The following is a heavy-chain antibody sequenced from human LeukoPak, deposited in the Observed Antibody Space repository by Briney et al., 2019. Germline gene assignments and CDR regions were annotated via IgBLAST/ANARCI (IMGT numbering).Heavy chain of an antibody. D-gene: IGHD6-19*01. J-gene: IGHJ4*02. V-gene: IGHV1-3*01. Sequence: ASVKVSCKASGYTFTSYAMHWVRQAPGQRLEWMGWINAGNGNTKYSQKFQGRVTITRDTSASTAYMELSSLRSEDTAVYYCARASGSGWYYNYWGQGTLFTVSS. CDR1: GYTFTSYA. CDR3: ARASGSGWYYNY. CDR2: INAGNGNT.